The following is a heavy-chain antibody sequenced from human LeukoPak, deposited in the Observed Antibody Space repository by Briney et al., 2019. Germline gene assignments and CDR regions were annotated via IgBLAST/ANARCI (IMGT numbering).Heavy chain of an antibody. CDR2: IYNSGST. D-gene: IGHD1-26*01. CDR1: SGSISIYY. Sequence: PSETLSLTCTVSSGSISIYYWSWIRQPPGKGLEWIGYIYNSGSTNYNPSLQSRVTISVDTSKNQFSLKLNSVTAADTAIYYCVRDRELTYWGQGTLVTVSS. J-gene: IGHJ4*02. V-gene: IGHV4-59*01. CDR3: VRDRELTY.